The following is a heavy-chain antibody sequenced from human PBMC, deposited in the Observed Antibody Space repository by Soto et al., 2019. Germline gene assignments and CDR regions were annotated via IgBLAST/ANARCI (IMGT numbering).Heavy chain of an antibody. Sequence: GESLKISCKGSGYNFANFWIGWVRQMPGKGLEWMGMIFPGDSDTKNSPSLEGQITMSVDKSDSSAYLQWRSLKASDTAIYYCAAGYSTGLDAFDIWGQGTMVTVSS. CDR1: GYNFANFW. J-gene: IGHJ3*02. CDR2: IFPGDSDT. V-gene: IGHV5-51*01. CDR3: AAGYSTGLDAFDI. D-gene: IGHD2-8*02.